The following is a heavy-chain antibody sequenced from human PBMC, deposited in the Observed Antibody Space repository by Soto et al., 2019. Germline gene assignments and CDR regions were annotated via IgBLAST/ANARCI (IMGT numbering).Heavy chain of an antibody. J-gene: IGHJ3*02. CDR3: AKLVRQCLPPAVVLAI. V-gene: IGHV4-59*08. CDR2: ITYSGST. D-gene: IGHD6-19*01. CDR1: GGSISSYY. Sequence: QVQLQESGPGLVKPSETLSLTCTVSGGSISSYYWSWIRQPPGKGLEWIGYITYSGSTNYNPSLTRRATIQVDLSTNHFALKLGSVTAVYPAVYYCAKLVRQCLPPAVVLAICGRGTMVSVSS.